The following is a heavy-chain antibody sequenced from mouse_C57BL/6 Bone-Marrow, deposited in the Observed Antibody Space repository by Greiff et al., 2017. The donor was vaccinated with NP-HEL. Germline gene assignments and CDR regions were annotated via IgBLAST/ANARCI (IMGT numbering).Heavy chain of an antibody. D-gene: IGHD2-5*01. J-gene: IGHJ2*01. CDR3: ARESNPFDY. CDR1: GYTFTSYW. Sequence: QVQLQQPGAELVKPGASVKLSCKASGYTFTSYWMQWVKQRPGQGLEWIGEIDPSDSYTNYNQKFKGKATLTVYTSSSTAYMQLSSLTSEDSAVYYCARESNPFDYWGQGTTLTVSS. CDR2: IDPSDSYT. V-gene: IGHV1-50*01.